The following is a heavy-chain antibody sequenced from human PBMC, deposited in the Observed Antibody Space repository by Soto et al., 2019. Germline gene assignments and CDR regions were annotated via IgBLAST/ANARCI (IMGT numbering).Heavy chain of an antibody. J-gene: IGHJ4*02. CDR2: IKVDGSEK. D-gene: IGHD5-12*01. CDR1: GLTFSSYW. V-gene: IGHV3-7*01. CDR3: ARDIVATIGGFDY. Sequence: EVQLVESGGGLVQPGGSLRLSCAASGLTFSSYWMSRVRQAPGKGLEWLANIKVDGSEKYYVDSVKGRFTISRDNAKNSLYLQMISLRVEDTAVYYCARDIVATIGGFDYWGLGALVIVSS.